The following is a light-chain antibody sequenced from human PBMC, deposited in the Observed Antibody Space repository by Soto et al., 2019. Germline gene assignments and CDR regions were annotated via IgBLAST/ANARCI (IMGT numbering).Light chain of an antibody. CDR3: QQYDDLPLT. CDR1: QSVSSY. J-gene: IGKJ4*01. V-gene: IGKV3-11*01. Sequence: EIVLTQSPATLSLSPWEIATLSCRASQSVSSYLAWYQQKPGRAPRLLIYGASNRATGIPDRFSGGGSGTEFSLTISSLQPEDIATYFCQQYDDLPLTFGGGTKVDIK. CDR2: GAS.